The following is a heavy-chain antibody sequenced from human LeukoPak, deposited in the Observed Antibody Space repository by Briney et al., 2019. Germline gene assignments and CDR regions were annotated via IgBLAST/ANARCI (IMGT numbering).Heavy chain of an antibody. Sequence: GGSLILSCAASGFTFSSYAMSWVRQAPGEGLEWVSGISGSDAGTYYADSVKGRFTISRDNSKNTLYLEMNSLRAEDAAVYYCAKDAYSSSSRRFDPWGQGTLVTVSS. V-gene: IGHV3-23*01. J-gene: IGHJ5*02. CDR3: AKDAYSSSSRRFDP. CDR1: GFTFSSYA. CDR2: ISGSDAGT. D-gene: IGHD6-6*01.